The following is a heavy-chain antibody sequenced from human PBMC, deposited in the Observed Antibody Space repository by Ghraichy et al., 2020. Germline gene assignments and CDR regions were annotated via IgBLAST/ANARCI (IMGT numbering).Heavy chain of an antibody. J-gene: IGHJ4*02. D-gene: IGHD7-27*01. CDR2: IYYSGST. V-gene: IGHV4-59*08. Sequence: SETLSLTCTVSGDSITGYYWSWIRQPPGKGLEWIGYIYYSGSTNYNPSLKSRVTISVDTSKNQFSLKLSSVTAADTAVYYCARLTGDLLDYWGQGTLVTVSS. CDR3: ARLTGDLLDY. CDR1: GDSITGYY.